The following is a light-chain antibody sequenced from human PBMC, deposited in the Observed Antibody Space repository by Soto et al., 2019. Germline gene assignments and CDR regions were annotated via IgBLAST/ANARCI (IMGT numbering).Light chain of an antibody. V-gene: IGKV1-27*01. CDR3: QKYNGAPPET. CDR2: AAS. J-gene: IGKJ3*01. CDR1: QDIRNY. Sequence: DIQMTQSPSSLSATVGDRVTITCRASQDIRNYLAWHQQKPGKVPKLLIYAASTLQPGVPSRFSDSGSGTDFTLTISSLQPEDVATYYCQKYNGAPPETFGPGTKVAIK.